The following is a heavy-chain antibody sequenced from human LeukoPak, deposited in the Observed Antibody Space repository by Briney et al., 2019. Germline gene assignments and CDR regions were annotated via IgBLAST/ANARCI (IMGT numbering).Heavy chain of an antibody. CDR2: ISTTGTI. J-gene: IGHJ4*02. Sequence: PGGSLRLSCEASGLTFSTYAMNWVRQAPGKGLEWVSYISTTGTIYYADSVRGRFTISRDNAKSSLYLQMNRLRGEDTAMYYCAARYFDWHYWGQGILVTVSS. V-gene: IGHV3-48*03. CDR3: AARYFDWHY. D-gene: IGHD3-9*01. CDR1: GLTFSTYA.